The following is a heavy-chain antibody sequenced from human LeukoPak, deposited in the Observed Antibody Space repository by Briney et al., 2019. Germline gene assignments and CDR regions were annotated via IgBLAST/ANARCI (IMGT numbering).Heavy chain of an antibody. CDR2: IYRDTTT. J-gene: IGHJ4*02. V-gene: IGHV3-53*01. CDR3: ARQTSGTYRYQFDN. Sequence: GGSLRLSCAASGFTVTISYMSWVRQAPGKGLEWVSTIYRDTTTYYADSVKGRFTISRDNSRNTLYLRMSSLRVEDTAFYYCARQTSGTYRYQFDNWGQGTLVTVSS. CDR1: GFTVTISY. D-gene: IGHD1-26*01.